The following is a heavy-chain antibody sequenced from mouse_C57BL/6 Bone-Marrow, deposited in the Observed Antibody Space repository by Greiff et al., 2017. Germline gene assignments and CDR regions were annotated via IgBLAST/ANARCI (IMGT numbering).Heavy chain of an antibody. D-gene: IGHD2-3*01. V-gene: IGHV14-4*01. Sequence: EVKLLESGAELVRPGASVKLSCTASGFNIKDDYMHWVKQRPEQGLEWIGWIDPENGDTEYASKFQGKATITADTSSNTAYLQLSSLTSEDAAVYYCTRWGWGFAYWGQGTLVTVSA. CDR2: IDPENGDT. CDR3: TRWGWGFAY. CDR1: GFNIKDDY. J-gene: IGHJ3*01.